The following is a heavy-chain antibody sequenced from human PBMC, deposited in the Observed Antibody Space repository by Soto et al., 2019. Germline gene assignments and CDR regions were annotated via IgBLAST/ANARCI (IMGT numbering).Heavy chain of an antibody. Sequence: GESLKISCKGSGYSFSTYWVAWVRQMPGKGLEWMGIIYPGDSDTRYSPSFQGQVTISADKSISTAYLQWSGLKASDTAVYYCARPPSSGWYIDYWGQGTLVTVSS. J-gene: IGHJ4*02. V-gene: IGHV5-51*01. CDR3: ARPPSSGWYIDY. CDR1: GYSFSTYW. D-gene: IGHD6-19*01. CDR2: IYPGDSDT.